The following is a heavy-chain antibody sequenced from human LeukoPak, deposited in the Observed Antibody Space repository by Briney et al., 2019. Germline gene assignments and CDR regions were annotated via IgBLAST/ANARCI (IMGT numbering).Heavy chain of an antibody. CDR1: GGSISSYY. D-gene: IGHD2-2*01. V-gene: IGHV4-59*01. CDR2: IYYSGST. Sequence: PSETLSLTCTAAGGSISSYYWSWIRKPPGKGLEWIGYIYYSGSTNYNPSLKSRVTISADTSKNHFSLKLSTVTAADTAVYYCARTTEGYCSSASCVGFHYSYYMDVWGKGTTVTISS. CDR3: ARTTEGYCSSASCVGFHYSYYMDV. J-gene: IGHJ6*03.